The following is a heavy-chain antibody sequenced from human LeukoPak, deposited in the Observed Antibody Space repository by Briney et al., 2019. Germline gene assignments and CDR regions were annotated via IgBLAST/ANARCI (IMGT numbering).Heavy chain of an antibody. CDR1: GYSFATYW. CDR3: ARLLGDSSGYTPGFDY. D-gene: IGHD3-22*01. Sequence: GESLKISCKGSGYSFATYWIGWVRQMPGNGLEWMGIIYPGDSDTRYSPSFHGHVTISADKSISTAYLQWSSLKASDTAMYYCARLLGDSSGYTPGFDYWGQGTLVTVSS. J-gene: IGHJ4*02. V-gene: IGHV5-51*01. CDR2: IYPGDSDT.